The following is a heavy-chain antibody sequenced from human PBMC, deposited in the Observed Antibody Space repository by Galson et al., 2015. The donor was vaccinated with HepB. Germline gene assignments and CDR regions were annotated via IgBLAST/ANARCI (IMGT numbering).Heavy chain of an antibody. CDR2: INPNSGGT. CDR3: ARGKTYCSSTSCDSNYFDY. J-gene: IGHJ4*02. CDR1: GYTFTGYY. V-gene: IGHV1-2*02. D-gene: IGHD2-2*02. Sequence: SVKVSCKASGYTFTGYYMHWVRQAPGQGLEWMGWINPNSGGTNYAQKFQGRVTMTRDTSISTAYMELSRLRSDDTAVYYCARGKTYCSSTSCDSNYFDYWGQGTLVTVSS.